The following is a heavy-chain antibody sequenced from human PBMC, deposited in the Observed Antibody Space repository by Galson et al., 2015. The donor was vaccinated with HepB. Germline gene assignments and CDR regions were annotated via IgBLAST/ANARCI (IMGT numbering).Heavy chain of an antibody. D-gene: IGHD5-12*01. CDR1: GFIVSSNY. J-gene: IGHJ4*02. V-gene: IGHV3-53*01. CDR2: IYSNGDT. CDR3: AKGYSKSWYSGLGY. Sequence: LRLSCAASGFIVSSNYISWVRQAPGKGLEWVSIIYSNGDTYYADSVKGRFTISRDNSKNTVYLQMNSLRAEDTAMYYCAKGYSKSWYSGLGYWGQGTLVTVSS.